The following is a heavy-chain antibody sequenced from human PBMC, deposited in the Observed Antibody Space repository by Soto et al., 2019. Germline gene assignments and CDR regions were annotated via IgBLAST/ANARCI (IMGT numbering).Heavy chain of an antibody. D-gene: IGHD2-21*02. CDR1: GGSISSGGYY. J-gene: IGHJ2*01. CDR3: ARDDGGNSGTGWYFDL. Sequence: QVQLQESGPGLVQPSQTLSLTCTVSGGSISSGGYYWSWIRQHPEKGLEWIGYIYYSGSTYYNPSLKGRVTRSVDTCKNQCSLKLSSVTAVDTAVYYCARDDGGNSGTGWYFDLWGRGTLVTVSS. V-gene: IGHV4-31*03. CDR2: IYYSGST.